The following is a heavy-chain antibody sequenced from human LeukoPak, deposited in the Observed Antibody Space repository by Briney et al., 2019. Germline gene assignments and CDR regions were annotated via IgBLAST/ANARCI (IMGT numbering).Heavy chain of an antibody. V-gene: IGHV4-39*01. J-gene: IGHJ4*02. CDR3: ARHGRNYYDSSGYYYYFDY. CDR1: GGSISSTGYY. CDR2: IYYSGST. D-gene: IGHD3-22*01. Sequence: SETLSLTCTVSGGSISSTGYYWGWIRQPPGKGLEWIGTIYYSGSTYYNPSLKSRATISVDTSKNQFSLKLSSVTAADTAVYLCARHGRNYYDSSGYYYYFDYWGQGTLVTVSS.